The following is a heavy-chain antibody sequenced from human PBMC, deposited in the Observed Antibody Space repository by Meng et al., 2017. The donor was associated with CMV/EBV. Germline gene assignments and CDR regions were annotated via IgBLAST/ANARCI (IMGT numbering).Heavy chain of an antibody. Sequence: YYSSWIRQHPGKGLEWIVYIYYSGSTYYNPSLKSRVTISVDTSKNQFSLKLSSVTAADTAVYYCARVKKGCSSTSCYRASFAFDIWGQGTMVTVSS. CDR1: YY. V-gene: IGHV4-31*02. CDR2: IYYSGST. D-gene: IGHD2-2*02. J-gene: IGHJ3*02. CDR3: ARVKKGCSSTSCYRASFAFDI.